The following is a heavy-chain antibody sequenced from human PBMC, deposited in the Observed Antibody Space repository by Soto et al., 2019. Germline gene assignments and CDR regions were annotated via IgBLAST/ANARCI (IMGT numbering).Heavy chain of an antibody. D-gene: IGHD4-17*01. Sequence: ASVKVSCKVSGYTLTELSMHWVRQAPGKGLEWMGGFDPEDGETIYAQKFQGRVTMTEDTSTDTAYMELSSLRSEDTAVYYCASCSVADYGDYPYFYYGMDVWGQGTTVTVSS. CDR3: ASCSVADYGDYPYFYYGMDV. CDR1: GYTLTELS. V-gene: IGHV1-24*01. J-gene: IGHJ6*02. CDR2: FDPEDGET.